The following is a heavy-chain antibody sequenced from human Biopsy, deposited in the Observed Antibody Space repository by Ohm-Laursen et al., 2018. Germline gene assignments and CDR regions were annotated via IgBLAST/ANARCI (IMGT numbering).Heavy chain of an antibody. CDR1: GGSFSGYD. J-gene: IGHJ3*01. CDR3: ARGPYGDNAGAFDV. Sequence: SETLSLTCAVDGGSFSGYDWTWIRQPSGKGLEWVGELCHTGTTIYNPSLKSRLTISVDKSKNHFSLRLTSVTAADTATYFCARGPYGDNAGAFDVWGQGTVVTVSS. V-gene: IGHV4-34*01. D-gene: IGHD4/OR15-4a*01. CDR2: LCHTGTT.